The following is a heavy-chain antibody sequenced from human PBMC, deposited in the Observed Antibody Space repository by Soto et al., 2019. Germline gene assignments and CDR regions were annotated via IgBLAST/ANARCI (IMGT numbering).Heavy chain of an antibody. CDR2: ISGSGGST. CDR3: AKEGITMIVVVPTYYFDY. V-gene: IGHV3-23*01. CDR1: GFTFSSYS. J-gene: IGHJ4*02. D-gene: IGHD3-22*01. Sequence: PGGSLRLSCAASGFTFSSYSMNWVRQAPGKGLEWVSAISGSGGSTYYADSVKGRFTISRDNSKNTLYLQMNSLRAEDTAVYYCAKEGITMIVVVPTYYFDYWGQGTLVTVSS.